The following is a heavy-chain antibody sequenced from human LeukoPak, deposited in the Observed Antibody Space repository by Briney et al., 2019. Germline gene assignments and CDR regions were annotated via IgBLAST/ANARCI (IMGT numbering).Heavy chain of an antibody. CDR2: IIPIFGTA. V-gene: IGHV1-69*13. D-gene: IGHD2-2*01. CDR1: GGTFSSYA. Sequence: SVKVSCKASGGTFSSYAISWVRQAPGQGLEWMGGIIPIFGTANYAQKLQGRVTITADESTSTAYMELSSLRSEDTAVYYCARERYCSSTSCYRPQQNYYYYYMDVWGKGTTVTVSS. CDR3: ARERYCSSTSCYRPQQNYYYYYMDV. J-gene: IGHJ6*03.